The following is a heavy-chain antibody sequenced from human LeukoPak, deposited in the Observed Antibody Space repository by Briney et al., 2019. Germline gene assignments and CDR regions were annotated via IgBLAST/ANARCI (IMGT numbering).Heavy chain of an antibody. D-gene: IGHD3-10*01. CDR1: GYTFTSYD. CDR3: ARVGKRVMVRGVIDYAMDV. Sequence: ASVKVSCKASGYTFTSYDINWVRQASGHGLEWMGWMNPNSGNTGYAQKFQGRVIMTRNTSISTAYMEVSSLRSEDTAVYYCARVGKRVMVRGVIDYAMDVWGQGTTVTVSS. CDR2: MNPNSGNT. J-gene: IGHJ6*02. V-gene: IGHV1-8*01.